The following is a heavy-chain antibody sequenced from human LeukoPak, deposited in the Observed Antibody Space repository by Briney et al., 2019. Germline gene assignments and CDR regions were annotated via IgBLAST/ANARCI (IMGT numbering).Heavy chain of an antibody. CDR1: GFTLSGYY. V-gene: IGHV3-11*01. CDR2: ISSSGTTI. CDR3: ARDLVVPAAMLGYYYYYGMDV. J-gene: IGHJ6*02. D-gene: IGHD2-2*01. Sequence: GGSLRLSCAASGFTLSGYYMSWIRQAPGKGLEWVSYISSSGTTIYYADSVKGRFTISRDNAKNSLYLQMNSLRAEDAAVYYCARDLVVPAAMLGYYYYYGMDVWGQGTTVTVSS.